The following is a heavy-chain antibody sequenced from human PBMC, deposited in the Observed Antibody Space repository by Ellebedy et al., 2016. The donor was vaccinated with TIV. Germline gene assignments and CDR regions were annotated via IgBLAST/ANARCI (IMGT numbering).Heavy chain of an antibody. V-gene: IGHV1-18*01. D-gene: IGHD3-3*01. CDR2: ISGNNGNP. J-gene: IGHJ4*02. CDR1: GYTFTAYA. Sequence: AASVKVSCKASGYTFTAYAIAWVRQAPGQGTEWMGRISGNNGNPNYAQKLQGRVTMTTDTSTSTAYMELRSLRSADSAVYFCARVTKRITNSGSHYYFDYWGQGTLVTVSS. CDR3: ARVTKRITNSGSHYYFDY.